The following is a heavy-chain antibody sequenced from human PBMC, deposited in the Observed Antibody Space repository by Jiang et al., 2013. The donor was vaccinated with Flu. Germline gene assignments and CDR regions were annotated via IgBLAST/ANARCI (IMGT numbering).Heavy chain of an antibody. D-gene: IGHD2-2*01. CDR2: ISSSGSTI. V-gene: IGHV3-48*03. CDR1: GFTFSSYE. Sequence: VQLLESGGGLVQPGGSLRLSCAASGFTFSSYEMNWVRQAPGKGLGWVSYISSSGSTIYYADSVKGRFTISRDNAKNSLYLQMNSLRAEDTAVYYCARTFVYCSSTSCYDPMIPYYYYGMDVWGKGTTVTVSS. J-gene: IGHJ6*04. CDR3: ARTFVYCSSTSCYDPMIPYYYYGMDV.